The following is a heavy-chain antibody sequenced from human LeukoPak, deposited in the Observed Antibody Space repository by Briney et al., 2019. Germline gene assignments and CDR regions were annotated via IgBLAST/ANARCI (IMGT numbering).Heavy chain of an antibody. D-gene: IGHD1-26*01. Sequence: PGGSLRLSCAASGFTFSSYSMSWVRQAPGKGLEWVSAISGSGGSTYYADSVKGRFTISRDNSKNTLYLQMNSLRAEDTAVYYCAQDPRGTYPSDYWGQGTLVTVSS. V-gene: IGHV3-23*01. J-gene: IGHJ4*02. CDR2: ISGSGGST. CDR3: AQDPRGTYPSDY. CDR1: GFTFSSYS.